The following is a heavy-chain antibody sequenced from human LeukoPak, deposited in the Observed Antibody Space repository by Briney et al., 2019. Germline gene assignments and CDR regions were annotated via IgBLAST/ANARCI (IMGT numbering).Heavy chain of an antibody. Sequence: SVKVSCKASGGTFSSHAISWVRQAPGQGLEWMGGIIPIFGTANYAQKFQGRVTITADESTSTAYMELSSLRSEDTAVYYCAKGYDSSGYYVYDLRNDAFDIWGQGTMVTVSS. CDR2: IIPIFGTA. V-gene: IGHV1-69*13. D-gene: IGHD3-22*01. CDR1: GGTFSSHA. J-gene: IGHJ3*02. CDR3: AKGYDSSGYYVYDLRNDAFDI.